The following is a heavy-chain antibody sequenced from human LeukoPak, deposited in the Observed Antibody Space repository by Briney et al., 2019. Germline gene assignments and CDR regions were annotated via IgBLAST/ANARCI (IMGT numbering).Heavy chain of an antibody. Sequence: SVKVSCKASGGTFSSYAIIWMRQDAGQGLEWMGGIIPIFGTANYAQKFQGRVTITADESTSTAYMELSSLRSEDTAVYYCARGFWYGSGSYQDYWGQGTLVTVSS. V-gene: IGHV1-69*13. CDR3: ARGFWYGSGSYQDY. D-gene: IGHD3-10*01. J-gene: IGHJ4*02. CDR2: IIPIFGTA. CDR1: GGTFSSYA.